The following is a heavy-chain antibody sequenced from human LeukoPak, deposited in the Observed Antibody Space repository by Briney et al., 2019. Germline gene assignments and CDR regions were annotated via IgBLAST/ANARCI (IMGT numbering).Heavy chain of an antibody. CDR1: GFTFSSYA. Sequence: PGGSLRLSCAASGFTFSSYAMHWVRQAPGKGLEWVAVISYDGSNKYYADSVKGRFTISRDNSKNTLYLQMNSLRAEDTAVYYCARVPAAMGKDYWGQGTLVTVSS. CDR3: ARVPAAMGKDY. CDR2: ISYDGSNK. J-gene: IGHJ4*02. D-gene: IGHD2-2*01. V-gene: IGHV3-30*04.